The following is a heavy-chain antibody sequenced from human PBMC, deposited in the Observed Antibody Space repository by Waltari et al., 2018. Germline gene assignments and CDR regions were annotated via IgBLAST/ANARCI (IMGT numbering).Heavy chain of an antibody. CDR3: ARGGYYGSGSGWFDP. J-gene: IGHJ5*02. CDR2: INPNSGGT. D-gene: IGHD3-10*01. V-gene: IGHV1-2*06. CDR1: GYTFTGYY. Sequence: QVQLVQSGADVKKPGASVKVSCKASGYTFTGYYMHWVRQAPGQGLEWMGRINPNSGGTNYAQKFQGRVTMTRDTSISTAYRELSRLRSDDTAVYYCARGGYYGSGSGWFDPWGQGTLATVSS.